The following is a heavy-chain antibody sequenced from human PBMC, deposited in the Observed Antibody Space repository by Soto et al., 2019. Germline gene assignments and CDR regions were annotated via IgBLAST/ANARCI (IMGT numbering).Heavy chain of an antibody. CDR1: GGSISSGGYY. V-gene: IGHV4-31*03. J-gene: IGHJ6*02. CDR3: ARDPPSGGMDV. D-gene: IGHD1-26*01. CDR2: IYYSGST. Sequence: PSETLSLTCTVSGGSISSGGYYWSWIRQHPGKGLEWIGYIYYSGSTYYNPSLKSRVTISVDTSKNQFSLKLSSVTAADTAVYYCARDPPSGGMDVWGQGTTVTVSS.